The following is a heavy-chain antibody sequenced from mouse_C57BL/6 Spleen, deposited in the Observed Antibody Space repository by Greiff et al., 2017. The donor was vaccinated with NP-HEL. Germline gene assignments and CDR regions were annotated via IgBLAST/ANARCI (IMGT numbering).Heavy chain of an antibody. V-gene: IGHV14-4*01. CDR3: TTGYGSTYWYFDV. CDR2: IDPENGDT. D-gene: IGHD1-1*01. J-gene: IGHJ1*03. CDR1: GFNIKDDY. Sequence: VQLKESGAELVRPGASVKLSCTASGFNIKDDYMHWVKQRPEQGLEWIGWIDPENGDTEYASKFQGKATITADTSSNTAYLQLSSLTAEDTAVYYCTTGYGSTYWYFDVWGTGTTGTVSS.